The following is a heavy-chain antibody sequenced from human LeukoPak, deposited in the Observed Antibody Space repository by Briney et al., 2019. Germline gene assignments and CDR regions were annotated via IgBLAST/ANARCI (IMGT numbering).Heavy chain of an antibody. CDR1: VGSISSYY. J-gene: IGHJ4*02. D-gene: IGHD4-17*01. V-gene: IGHV4-59*01. Sequence: SGTLSLTCTVSVGSISSYYWNWLGQPPGKGGEWIGYIYCSGLTNYNPSLRSRVTISVDTSKNKFSLKLSSVTAADTAVYFCAGDDYGGDYWGQGTLVTVSS. CDR3: AGDDYGGDY. CDR2: IYCSGLT.